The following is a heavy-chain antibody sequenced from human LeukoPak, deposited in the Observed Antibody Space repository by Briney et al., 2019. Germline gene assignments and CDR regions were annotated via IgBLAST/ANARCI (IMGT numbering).Heavy chain of an antibody. CDR2: IKFDGILA. J-gene: IGHJ4*02. Sequence: PGGSLRLSCTASGLTFSTYWVHWVRQAPGKGLVWVSQIKFDGILASYADSVKGRFTISRDDAKNTLYLQMNSLRAEDTAIYYCARSPTRRCDYWGQGSLVTVSS. CDR3: ARSPTRRCDY. V-gene: IGHV3-74*01. CDR1: GLTFSTYW.